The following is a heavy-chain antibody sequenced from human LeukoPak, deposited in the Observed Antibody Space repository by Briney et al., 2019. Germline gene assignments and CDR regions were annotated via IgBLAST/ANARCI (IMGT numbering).Heavy chain of an antibody. Sequence: PSETLSLTCTVSGGSISSYYWSWIRQPAGKGLEWIGRIYTSGSTNYNPSLKSRVTMSVDTSKNQFSLKLSSVTAADTAVYYCARDTRSLYYDYVWGSLQDNWLDPWGQGTLVTVSS. V-gene: IGHV4-4*07. CDR3: ARDTRSLYYDYVWGSLQDNWLDP. J-gene: IGHJ5*02. D-gene: IGHD3-16*01. CDR2: IYTSGST. CDR1: GGSISSYY.